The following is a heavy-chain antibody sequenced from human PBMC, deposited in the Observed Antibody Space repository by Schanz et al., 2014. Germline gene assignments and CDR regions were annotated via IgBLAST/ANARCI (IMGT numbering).Heavy chain of an antibody. CDR2: ISAYNGNT. D-gene: IGHD2-2*01. J-gene: IGHJ4*02. Sequence: QVQLVQSGAEVKKPGASVRVSCKASGYTFTTYAMSWVRQAPGQGLEWMGWISAYNGNTKYPQKLQGRVTMTTDTSTSTAYMELRSLRSDDTAVYYCARAARRTRVVPLCFDYWGQGTLVTVSS. V-gene: IGHV1-18*01. CDR3: ARAARRTRVVPLCFDY. CDR1: GYTFTTYA.